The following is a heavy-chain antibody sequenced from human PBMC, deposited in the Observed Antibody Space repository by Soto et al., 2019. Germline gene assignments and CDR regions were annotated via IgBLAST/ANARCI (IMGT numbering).Heavy chain of an antibody. CDR2: ITWNSRVL. V-gene: IGHV3-9*01. Sequence: GGSLRLSCVGTGLNFDDFAVHWVRQAPGKGLEWVSGITWNSRVLAYADSVKGRFTISRDNARNSLYLQMDSLRDEDTALYYCAKGRYDFWSPYYFDSWGQGTLVTVSS. CDR1: GLNFDDFA. J-gene: IGHJ4*02. D-gene: IGHD3-3*01. CDR3: AKGRYDFWSPYYFDS.